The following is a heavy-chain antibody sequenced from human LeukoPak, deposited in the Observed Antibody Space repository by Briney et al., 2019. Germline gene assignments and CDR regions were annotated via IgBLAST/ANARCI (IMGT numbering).Heavy chain of an antibody. CDR1: GYSFSRGYY. Sequence: SETLSLTCAVSGYSFSRGYYWGWIRQPPGKGLEWIGSIYHSGSTYYNPSLKSRVTISVDTSKNQFSLKLSSVTAADTAVYYCARGYGGYDYVWGSYRNDAFDIWGQGTMVTVSS. CDR2: IYHSGST. CDR3: ARGYGGYDYVWGSYRNDAFDI. D-gene: IGHD3-16*02. V-gene: IGHV4-38-2*01. J-gene: IGHJ3*02.